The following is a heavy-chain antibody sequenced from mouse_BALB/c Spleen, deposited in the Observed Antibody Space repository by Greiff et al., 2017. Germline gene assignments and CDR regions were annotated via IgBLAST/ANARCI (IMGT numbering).Heavy chain of an antibody. CDR1: GFTFSSYG. D-gene: IGHD2-4*01. V-gene: IGHV5-6*01. CDR3: ARGDDYDGGAMDY. CDR2: ISSGGSYT. Sequence: EVQLVESGGDLVKPGGSLKLSCAASGFTFSSYGMSWVRQTPDKRLEWVATISSGGSYTYYPDSVKGRFTISRDNAKNTLYLQMSSLKSEDTAMYYCARGDDYDGGAMDYWGQGTSVTVSS. J-gene: IGHJ4*01.